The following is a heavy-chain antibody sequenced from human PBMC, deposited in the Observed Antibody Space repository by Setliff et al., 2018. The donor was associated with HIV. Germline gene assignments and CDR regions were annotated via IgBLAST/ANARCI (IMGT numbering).Heavy chain of an antibody. J-gene: IGHJ6*02. CDR1: GFTFSSYW. V-gene: IGHV3-7*01. D-gene: IGHD2-15*01. CDR3: ARDRHCSGGSCTSYYGMDV. CDR2: IKQDGSEK. Sequence: GSLRLSCAASGFTFSSYWMSWVRQAPGKGLEWVANIKQDGSEKYYVDSVKGRFTISRDDAKNSLYLQMNSLWAEDTAVYYCARDRHCSGGSCTSYYGMDVWGQGTTVTVSS.